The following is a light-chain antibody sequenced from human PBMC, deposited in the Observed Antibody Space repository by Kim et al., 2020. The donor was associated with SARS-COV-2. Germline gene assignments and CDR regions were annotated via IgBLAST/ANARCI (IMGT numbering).Light chain of an antibody. V-gene: IGLV5-45*03. CDR1: SGIDVATYR. J-gene: IGLJ1*01. CDR2: YTSDSDK. Sequence: QPVLTQPSSLSASPGASASLTCTLRSGIDVATYRIYWYQQKPGSPPQYLLRYTSDSDKQQGSGVPSRFSGSKDASANAGILLISGLQSEDEADYYCMIWHSDVYVFGTGTKVTVL. CDR3: MIWHSDVYV.